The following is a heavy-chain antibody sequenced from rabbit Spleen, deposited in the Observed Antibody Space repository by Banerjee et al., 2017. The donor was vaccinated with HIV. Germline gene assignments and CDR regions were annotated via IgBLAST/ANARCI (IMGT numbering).Heavy chain of an antibody. D-gene: IGHD8-1*01. CDR2: INSFTGKT. Sequence: QEQLEESGGGLVKPGASLTLTCKASGFSFSSGYVMSWVRQAPGKGLEWIASINSFTGKTVYATWAKGRFTISRASSTTVFLQMTSLTAADTATYFCARDTGTSFSTYGMDLWGQGTLVTVS. J-gene: IGHJ6*01. CDR3: ARDTGTSFSTYGMDL. V-gene: IGHV1S45*01. CDR1: GFSFSSGYV.